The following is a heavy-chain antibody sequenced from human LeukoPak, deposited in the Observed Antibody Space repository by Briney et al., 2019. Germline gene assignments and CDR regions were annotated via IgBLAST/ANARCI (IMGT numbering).Heavy chain of an antibody. J-gene: IGHJ3*02. D-gene: IGHD3-10*01. Sequence: SETLSLTCTVSGVSISSYHWSWIRQPAGKGLEWIGRIHTSGSTNYNPSLKSRVTMSVDTSKNQFSLKLSSVTAADTAAYYCARESYIYGSGSHDAFDIWGQGTMVTVSS. CDR2: IHTSGST. CDR1: GVSISSYH. CDR3: ARESYIYGSGSHDAFDI. V-gene: IGHV4-4*07.